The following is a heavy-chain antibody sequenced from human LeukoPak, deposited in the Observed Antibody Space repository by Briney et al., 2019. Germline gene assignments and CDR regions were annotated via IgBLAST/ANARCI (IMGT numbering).Heavy chain of an antibody. CDR2: IKSDGDT. CDR3: ATSRGSGWPLEF. Sequence: PGGSLRLSCAASGFTFTFYAIHWVRHATGGGPEWVSTIKSDGDTYYSGSVKGRFTISRGDAENSFYLQMSSLGAGDTAMHFCATSRGSGWPLEFWGQGTLVSVSS. D-gene: IGHD6-19*01. J-gene: IGHJ4*02. CDR1: GFTFTFYA. V-gene: IGHV3-13*01.